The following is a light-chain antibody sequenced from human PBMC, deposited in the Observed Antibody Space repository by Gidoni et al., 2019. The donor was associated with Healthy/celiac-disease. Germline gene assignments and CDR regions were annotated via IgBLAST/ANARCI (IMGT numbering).Light chain of an antibody. J-gene: IGKJ1*01. CDR1: QSISNW. CDR3: QQYNSSSWT. Sequence: DIQMTQPPSTLSAVVGDRVTITCRASQSISNWLAWYQQKPGKAPKLLIYKASSLESGVPSRFSGSGSGTEFTLTISSLQPDDFATYYCQQYNSSSWTFXXXTKVEIK. CDR2: KAS. V-gene: IGKV1-5*03.